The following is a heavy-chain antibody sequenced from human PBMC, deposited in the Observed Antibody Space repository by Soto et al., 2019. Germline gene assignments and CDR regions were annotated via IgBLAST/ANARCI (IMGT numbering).Heavy chain of an antibody. D-gene: IGHD4-17*01. V-gene: IGHV3-74*01. CDR3: ARHRPYGGHPQSYFQN. J-gene: IGHJ4*02. CDR1: GFTFNSYW. Sequence: EVQLVESGGGLVQPGGSLRLSCAASGFTFNSYWMHWVRQAPGKGLAWVSHISGDGSTTTYAGSVKGRFTISRDNAKNTLYLPLSSRRADDTAVYYCARHRPYGGHPQSYFQNWGQGSLVTVSS. CDR2: ISGDGSTT.